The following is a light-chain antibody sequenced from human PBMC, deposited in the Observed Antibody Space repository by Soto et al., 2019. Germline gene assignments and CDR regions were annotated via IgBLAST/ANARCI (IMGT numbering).Light chain of an antibody. CDR2: GVS. CDR1: SSDVGGYNY. Sequence: QSVLTQPRSVPGSPGQSVTISCTGTSSDVGGYNYVSWYQQHPGKAPKLMIYGVSKRPSGVPDRFSGSKSGNTASLTISGLQAEDEADYYCCSYAGSYTYVFGTGTKVTVL. CDR3: CSYAGSYTYV. V-gene: IGLV2-11*01. J-gene: IGLJ1*01.